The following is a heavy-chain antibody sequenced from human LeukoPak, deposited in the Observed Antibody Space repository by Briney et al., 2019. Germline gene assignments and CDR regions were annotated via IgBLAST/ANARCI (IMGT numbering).Heavy chain of an antibody. CDR2: IKSYT. CDR1: GYTSTTYG. V-gene: IGHV1-18*01. Sequence: ASVKVSCKASGYTSTTYGFSWVRQAPGQGLEWMGYIKSYTKYAEKFQDRFTMTTDTSTNTAYMELRSLTSDDTAVYYCARDRGDSSGAYWGQGTLVTVSS. D-gene: IGHD6-19*01. CDR3: ARDRGDSSGAY. J-gene: IGHJ4*02.